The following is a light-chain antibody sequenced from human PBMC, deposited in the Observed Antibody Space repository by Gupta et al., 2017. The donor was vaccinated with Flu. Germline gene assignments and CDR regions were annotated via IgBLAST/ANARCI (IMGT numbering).Light chain of an antibody. J-gene: IGLJ2*01. CDR1: SSDVGNYNL. CDR2: EVT. CDR3: CSYARRSTVV. V-gene: IGLV2-23*02. Sequence: SITISCTGTSSDVGNYNLVSWYQYHPGKSPNLLISEVTKRPSGVSSRFSGSKSGNTASLTISGLQAEDEAYYFCCSYARRSTVVFGGGTKLTVL.